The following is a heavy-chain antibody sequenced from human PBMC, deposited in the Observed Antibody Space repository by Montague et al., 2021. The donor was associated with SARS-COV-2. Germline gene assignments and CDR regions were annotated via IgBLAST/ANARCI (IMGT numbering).Heavy chain of an antibody. CDR2: IFYSGTT. J-gene: IGHJ6*02. D-gene: IGHD3-9*01. CDR1: GGSISTTSYY. Sequence: SETLSLTCTVSGGSISTTSYYWGWLRQPPGMGLVWIVSIFYSGTTYHTPTRRSRVTVSAQTYKNQLSLTAASATAAATAIYACASDFDNSYAMDVWGQGTPVIVSS. V-gene: IGHV4-39*07. CDR3: ASDFDNSYAMDV.